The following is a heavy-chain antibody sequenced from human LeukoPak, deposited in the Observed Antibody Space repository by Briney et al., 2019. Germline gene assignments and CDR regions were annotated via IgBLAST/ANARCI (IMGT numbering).Heavy chain of an antibody. CDR1: GFSLSTSGVG. CDR2: IYWDDDK. CDR3: AHFLALVGTSGHPDY. D-gene: IGHD1-1*01. V-gene: IGHV2-5*02. J-gene: IGHJ4*02. Sequence: SGPTLVKLTQTLTLTCTFSGFSLSTSGVGVGWIRQPPGKALEWLALIYWDDDKRYSPSLKSRLTITKDTSKNQVVLTMTNMDPVDTATYYCAHFLALVGTSGHPDYWGQGTLVTVSS.